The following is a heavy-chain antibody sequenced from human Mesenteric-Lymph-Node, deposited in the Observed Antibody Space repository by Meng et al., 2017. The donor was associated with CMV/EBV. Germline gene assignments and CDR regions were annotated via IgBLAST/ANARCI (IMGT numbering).Heavy chain of an antibody. V-gene: IGHV4-59*12. CDR1: GGSISSYY. CDR2: IYYTGST. CDR3: ARATPSTIAASSVYYGMDV. D-gene: IGHD6-13*01. J-gene: IGHJ6*02. Sequence: SETLSLTCIVSGGSISSYYWSWIRQPPGKGLEWIGYIYYTGSTNYNPSLKSRVTISVDTSKNQFSLRLISVTAADMAVYYCARATPSTIAASSVYYGMDVWGQGTTVTVSS.